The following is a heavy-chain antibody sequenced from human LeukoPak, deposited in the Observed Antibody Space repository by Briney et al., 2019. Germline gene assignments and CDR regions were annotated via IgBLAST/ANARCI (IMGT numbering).Heavy chain of an antibody. J-gene: IGHJ5*02. Sequence: GASVKVSCKASGGTFSSYAISRVRQAPGQGLEWVGGIIPIFGTANYAQKFQGRVTITADESTSTAYMELSSLRSEDTAVYYCARDRHGHHCSSTSCYARQGYNWFDPWGEGTLVTVSS. V-gene: IGHV1-69*13. CDR1: GGTFSSYA. CDR2: IIPIFGTA. D-gene: IGHD2-2*01. CDR3: ARDRHGHHCSSTSCYARQGYNWFDP.